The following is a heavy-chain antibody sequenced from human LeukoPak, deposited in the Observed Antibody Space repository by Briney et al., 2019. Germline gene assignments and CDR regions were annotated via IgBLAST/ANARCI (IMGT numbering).Heavy chain of an antibody. J-gene: IGHJ3*02. CDR2: INPSGGST. CDR1: GYTFTSYY. V-gene: IGHV1-46*01. CDR3: ASPGYCSSTSCYGGAFAI. D-gene: IGHD2-2*01. Sequence: ASVKVSCKASGYTFTSYYMHWVRQAPGQGLEWMGIINPSGGSTSYAQKFQGRVTMTRDTSTSTVYMELSSLRSEDTAVYYCASPGYCSSTSCYGGAFAIWGQGTMVTVSS.